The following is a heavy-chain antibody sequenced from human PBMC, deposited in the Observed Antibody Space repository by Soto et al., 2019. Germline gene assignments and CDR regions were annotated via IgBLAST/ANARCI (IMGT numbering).Heavy chain of an antibody. CDR3: ARDLYYDFWSGYSSGMDV. D-gene: IGHD3-3*01. CDR2: IYYSGST. CDR1: GGSISSYY. J-gene: IGHJ6*02. Sequence: SETLSLTCTVSGGSISSYYWSWIRQSPGKGLEWIGYIYYSGSTNYNPSLKSRVTISVDTSKNQFSPKLSSVTAADTAVYYCARDLYYDFWSGYSSGMDVWGQGTTVTVSS. V-gene: IGHV4-59*01.